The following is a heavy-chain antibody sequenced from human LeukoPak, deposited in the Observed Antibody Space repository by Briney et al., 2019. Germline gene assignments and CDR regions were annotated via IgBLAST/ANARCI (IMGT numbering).Heavy chain of an antibody. Sequence: PSETLSLTCAVYGGSFSGYYWSWIRQPPGKGLEWIGEINHSGSTNYNPSLKSRVTISVDTSKNQFSLKLSSVTAADTAVYYCARYDFRNSWYFDYWGQGTLVTVSS. D-gene: IGHD6-13*01. CDR3: ARYDFRNSWYFDY. CDR2: INHSGST. V-gene: IGHV4-34*01. J-gene: IGHJ4*02. CDR1: GGSFSGYY.